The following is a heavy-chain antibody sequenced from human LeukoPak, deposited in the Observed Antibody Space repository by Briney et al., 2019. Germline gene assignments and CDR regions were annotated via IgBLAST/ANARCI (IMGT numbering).Heavy chain of an antibody. V-gene: IGHV4-59*08. CDR3: AGTGVGYGDQPMDY. CDR1: GGSISRYY. CDR2: IYYSGST. D-gene: IGHD4-17*01. J-gene: IGHJ4*02. Sequence: SETLSLTCTVSGGSISRYYWSWIRQPPGKGLEWIGYIYYSGSTNYNPSLKSRVTISVDTSKNQFSLKMSSVTAGDTAVYYCAGTGVGYGDQPMDYWGQRTLVTDCS.